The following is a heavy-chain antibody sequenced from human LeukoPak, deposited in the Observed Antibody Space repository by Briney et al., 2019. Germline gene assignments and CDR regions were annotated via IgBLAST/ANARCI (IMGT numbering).Heavy chain of an antibody. J-gene: IGHJ4*02. CDR3: AKASQRITIFGVVIKPHDY. D-gene: IGHD3-3*01. V-gene: IGHV3-23*01. CDR1: GFTFSSYA. Sequence: PGGSLRLSCAASGFTFSSYAMSWVRQAPGKGLEWVSAISGSGGSTYYADSVKGRFTISRDNSKNTLYPQMNSLRAEDTAVYYCAKASQRITIFGVVIKPHDYWGQGTLVTVSS. CDR2: ISGSGGST.